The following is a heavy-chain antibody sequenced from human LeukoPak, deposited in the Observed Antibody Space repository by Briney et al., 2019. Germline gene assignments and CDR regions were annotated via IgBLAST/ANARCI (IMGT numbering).Heavy chain of an antibody. Sequence: SVKVSCKASGGTFSSYAISWVRQAPGQGLEWMGGIIPIFGTANYAQKFQGRVTITADESTSTAYMELSSLRSEDTAVYYCARDDYYDSSSYSYYYYGMDVWGQGTTVTVSS. CDR1: GGTFSSYA. D-gene: IGHD3-22*01. J-gene: IGHJ6*02. CDR3: ARDDYYDSSSYSYYYYGMDV. V-gene: IGHV1-69*13. CDR2: IIPIFGTA.